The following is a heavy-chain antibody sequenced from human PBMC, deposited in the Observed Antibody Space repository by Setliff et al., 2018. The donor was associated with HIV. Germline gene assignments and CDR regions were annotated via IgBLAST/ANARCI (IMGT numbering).Heavy chain of an antibody. Sequence: ASVKVSCKASGYIFSDYYIHWVRQTPGQGLEWMGRINPNSGGTDYAQKFQGRVTMTRDTSIRTVYMELSRLISDDTAVYYCARDVDNAGTHPPDYWGQGTLVTVSS. CDR2: INPNSGGT. CDR3: ARDVDNAGTHPPDY. D-gene: IGHD1-20*01. J-gene: IGHJ4*02. V-gene: IGHV1-2*06. CDR1: GYIFSDYY.